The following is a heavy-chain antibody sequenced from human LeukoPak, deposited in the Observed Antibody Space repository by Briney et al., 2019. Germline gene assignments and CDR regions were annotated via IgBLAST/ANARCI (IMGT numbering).Heavy chain of an antibody. CDR3: AKDMFFSAAAGLFDP. Sequence: GGSLRLSCAASGFTFDDYAMHWVRQAPGKGLKWVSGISWNSGSIGYADSVKGRFTIYRDNAKNSLYLQMNSLRAEYTALYYCAKDMFFSAAAGLFDPWGQGTLVTVSS. CDR2: ISWNSGSI. V-gene: IGHV3-9*01. D-gene: IGHD6-13*01. CDR1: GFTFDDYA. J-gene: IGHJ5*02.